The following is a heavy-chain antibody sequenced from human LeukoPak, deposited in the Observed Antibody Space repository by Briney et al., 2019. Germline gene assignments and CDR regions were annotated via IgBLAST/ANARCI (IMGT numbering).Heavy chain of an antibody. V-gene: IGHV4-34*01. J-gene: IGHJ6*03. CDR2: INHSGST. Sequence: SETLSLTCAVYGGSFSGYYWSWIRQPPGKGLEWIGEINHSGSTNYNPSLKSRVTISVDTSKNQFSLKLSSVTAADTAVYYCARGADYYGSGSYYPRPPYYYYYMDVWGKGTTVTVSS. D-gene: IGHD3-10*01. CDR3: ARGADYYGSGSYYPRPPYYYYYMDV. CDR1: GGSFSGYY.